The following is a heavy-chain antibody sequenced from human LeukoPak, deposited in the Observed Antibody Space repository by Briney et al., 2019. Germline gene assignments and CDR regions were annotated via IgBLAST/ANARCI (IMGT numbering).Heavy chain of an antibody. J-gene: IGHJ2*01. D-gene: IGHD6-13*01. V-gene: IGHV4-59*01. CDR1: GGSISTYY. CDR3: AREWQQLVPRYFDL. CDR2: IYYSGST. Sequence: SETLSLTCTVSGGSISTYYWSWIRQPPGKGLEWIGYIYYSGSTNYNPSPKSRATISIDTSKNQFSLRLSSVTAADTAVYYCAREWQQLVPRYFDLWGRGTLVTVSS.